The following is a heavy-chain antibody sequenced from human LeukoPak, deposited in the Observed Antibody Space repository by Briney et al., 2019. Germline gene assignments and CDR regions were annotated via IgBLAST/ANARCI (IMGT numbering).Heavy chain of an antibody. D-gene: IGHD3-9*01. V-gene: IGHV1-46*01. CDR2: INPRGGST. Sequence: ASVKVSCKASGYTFTSYYMHWVRQAPGQGLEWIGIINPRGGSTSYAQKFQGRVTMTRDTSTSTVYMKLSSLRSEDTAVYYCAREAEYYDILTGYYFSHYGMDVWGQGTTVTVSS. CDR3: AREAEYYDILTGYYFSHYGMDV. CDR1: GYTFTSYY. J-gene: IGHJ6*02.